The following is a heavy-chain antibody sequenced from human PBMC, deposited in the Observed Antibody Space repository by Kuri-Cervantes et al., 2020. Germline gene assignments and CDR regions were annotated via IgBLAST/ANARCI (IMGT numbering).Heavy chain of an antibody. D-gene: IGHD3-10*01. J-gene: IGHJ4*02. CDR2: IYYSGST. V-gene: IGHV4-31*02. Sequence: YWIGWVRQMPGKGLEWMGIIYYSGSTYYNPSLKSRVTISVDTSKNQFSLKLSSVTAADTAVYYCARAGFGELFPYYFDYWGQGTLVTVSS. CDR3: ARAGFGELFPYYFDY. CDR1: Y.